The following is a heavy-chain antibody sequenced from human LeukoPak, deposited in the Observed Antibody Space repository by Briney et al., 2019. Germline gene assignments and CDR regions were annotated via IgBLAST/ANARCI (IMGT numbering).Heavy chain of an antibody. Sequence: GGSLRLSCAASGFTFSSYWMHWVRQAPGKGLVWVSRINTDGCSTSYADSVKGRFTISRDNAKNTLYLQMNSLRAEDTAVYYCARVWGYCSTTSCSSPGYWGQGTLVTVSS. CDR2: INTDGCST. V-gene: IGHV3-74*01. J-gene: IGHJ4*02. D-gene: IGHD2-2*01. CDR1: GFTFSSYW. CDR3: ARVWGYCSTTSCSSPGY.